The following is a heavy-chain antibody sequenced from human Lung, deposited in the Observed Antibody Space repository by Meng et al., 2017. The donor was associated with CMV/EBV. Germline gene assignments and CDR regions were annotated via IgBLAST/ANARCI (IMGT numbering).Heavy chain of an antibody. Sequence: ASXXVSCKASGYTFTSYGISWVRQAPGQGLEWMGWISAYNGNTTYAQNLQGRVTMTTDTSTSTAYMELRSLRSDDTAVYYCARDIPDYYDTSGYYDSPDYWGHGTLVTVSS. J-gene: IGHJ4*01. CDR3: ARDIPDYYDTSGYYDSPDY. V-gene: IGHV1-18*01. CDR1: GYTFTSYG. CDR2: ISAYNGNT. D-gene: IGHD3-22*01.